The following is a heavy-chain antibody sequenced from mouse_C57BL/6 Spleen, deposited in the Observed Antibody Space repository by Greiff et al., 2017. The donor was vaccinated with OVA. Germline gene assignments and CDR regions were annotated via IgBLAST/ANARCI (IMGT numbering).Heavy chain of an antibody. CDR1: GYTFTSYW. CDR3: ARSPMVTKGNFDY. Sequence: VQLQQPGAELVMPGASVKLSCKASGYTFTSYWMHWVKQRPGQGLEWIGEIDPSDSYTNYNQKFKGKSTLTVDKSSSTAYMQRSSLTSEDSAVYYCARSPMVTKGNFDYWGQGTTLTVSS. V-gene: IGHV1-69*01. D-gene: IGHD2-3*01. J-gene: IGHJ2*01. CDR2: IDPSDSYT.